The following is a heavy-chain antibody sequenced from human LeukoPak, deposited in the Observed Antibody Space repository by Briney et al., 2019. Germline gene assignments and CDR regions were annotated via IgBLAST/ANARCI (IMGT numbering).Heavy chain of an antibody. D-gene: IGHD6-13*01. CDR1: GGPIAGSSDY. CDR2: VYYIGIT. Sequence: SETLFLTCSVSGGPIAGSSDYWGWIRQPPGKGLEWIGSVYYIGITDYNPSLKSRVTISVDTSENKFSLNLTSVTAADTAVYYCARRSIAAAVDYWGQGTLVTVSS. V-gene: IGHV4-39*01. CDR3: ARRSIAAAVDY. J-gene: IGHJ4*02.